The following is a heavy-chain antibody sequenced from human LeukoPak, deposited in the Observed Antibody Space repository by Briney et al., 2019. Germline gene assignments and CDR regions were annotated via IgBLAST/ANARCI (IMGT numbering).Heavy chain of an antibody. J-gene: IGHJ3*02. CDR2: IIPILGIA. CDR3: AREQTRGAFDI. V-gene: IGHV1-69*04. CDR1: GYTFTGYY. Sequence: SVKVSCKASGYTFTGYYMHWVRQAPGQGLEWMGRIIPILGIANYAQKFQGRVTITADKSTSTAYMELSSLRSEDTAVYYCAREQTRGAFDIWGQGTMVTVSS.